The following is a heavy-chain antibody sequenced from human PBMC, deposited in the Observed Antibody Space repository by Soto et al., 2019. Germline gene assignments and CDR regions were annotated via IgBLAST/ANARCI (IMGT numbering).Heavy chain of an antibody. CDR1: GASVSSYS. D-gene: IGHD3-10*01. CDR3: ARGGTSGSEVYNWFDP. CDR2: IHYSGGT. Sequence: SETLSLTCSVTGASVSSYSWSWIRQSPGKGLEWIGYIHYSGGTNYTPSLRSRVTISVDTSKNQLSLNLTSRTAADTAVYYWARGGTSGSEVYNWFDPWGQGTLVTVSS. V-gene: IGHV4-59*02. J-gene: IGHJ5*02.